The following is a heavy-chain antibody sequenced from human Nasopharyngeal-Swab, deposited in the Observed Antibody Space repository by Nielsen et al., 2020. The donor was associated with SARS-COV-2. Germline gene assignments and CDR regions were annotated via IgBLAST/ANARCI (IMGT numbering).Heavy chain of an antibody. CDR2: IYPGDSGT. D-gene: IGHD6-6*01. J-gene: IGHJ5*02. V-gene: IGHV5-51*01. CDR3: ARGVGIAAQNWFDP. CDR1: GYIFTSNW. Sequence: GESLKISCKGSGYIFTSNWIGWVRQMPGKGLEWMGIIYPGDSGTRYSPSFQGQVTISADKSISTAYLQWSSLKASDTAIYYCARGVGIAAQNWFDPWGQGTLVTVSS.